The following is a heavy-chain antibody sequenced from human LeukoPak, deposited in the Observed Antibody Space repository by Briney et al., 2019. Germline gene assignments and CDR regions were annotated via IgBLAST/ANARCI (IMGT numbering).Heavy chain of an antibody. V-gene: IGHV3-23*01. Sequence: GGSLRLSCAASGFTFSSYAMSWVRQAPGKGLEWVSAISGSATGTYYADSVKGRFTISRDNSKNTLYLQMNSLRAEDTAVYYCAKQQLPPYYFDYWGQGTLVTVSS. CDR3: AKQQLPPYYFDY. J-gene: IGHJ4*02. CDR2: ISGSATGT. D-gene: IGHD6-13*01. CDR1: GFTFSSYA.